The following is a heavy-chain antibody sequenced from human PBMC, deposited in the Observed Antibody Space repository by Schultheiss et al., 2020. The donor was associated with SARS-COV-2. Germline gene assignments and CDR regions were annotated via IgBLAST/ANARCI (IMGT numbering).Heavy chain of an antibody. Sequence: SVKVSCKASGYTFTSYGISWVRQAPGQGLEWMGGIIPIFGTANYAQKFQGRVTITADESTSTAYMELSSLRSEDTAVYYCARDQEGYSIFGVVSPWFDPWGQGTLVTVSS. J-gene: IGHJ5*02. D-gene: IGHD3-3*01. CDR3: ARDQEGYSIFGVVSPWFDP. CDR2: IIPIFGTA. CDR1: GYTFTSYG. V-gene: IGHV1-69*13.